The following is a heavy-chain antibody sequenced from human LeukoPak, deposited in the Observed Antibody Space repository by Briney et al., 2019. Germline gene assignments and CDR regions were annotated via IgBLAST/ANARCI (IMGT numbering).Heavy chain of an antibody. J-gene: IGHJ4*02. V-gene: IGHV3-48*01. CDR3: ARDRLGSWQTMPYYFDY. D-gene: IGHD6-13*01. CDR2: ISSSSSTI. Sequence: SGGSLRLSCAASGFTFSSYSMNWVRQAPGKGLEWVSYISSSSSTIYYADSVKGRLTISRDNAKNSLYLQMNSLRAEDTAVYYCARDRLGSWQTMPYYFDYWGQGTLVTVSS. CDR1: GFTFSSYS.